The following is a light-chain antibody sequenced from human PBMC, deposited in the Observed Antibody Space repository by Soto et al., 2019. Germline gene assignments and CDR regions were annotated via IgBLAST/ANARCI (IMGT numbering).Light chain of an antibody. CDR1: QGIRND. V-gene: IGKV1-17*01. CDR2: AAS. CDR3: LQRKSPTQR. J-gene: IGKJ1*01. Sequence: LMSKAARSRSEYVGDRATINCRASQGIRNDLGWYQQKPGKAPKRLIYAASSLQSGVPSRFSGSGSGTEFTLTISCLQPEDFATYCCLQRKSPTQRLGQGTNVEIK.